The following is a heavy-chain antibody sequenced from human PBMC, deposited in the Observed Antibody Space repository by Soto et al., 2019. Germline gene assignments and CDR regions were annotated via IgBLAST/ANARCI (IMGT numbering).Heavy chain of an antibody. Sequence: SETLSLTCAVYGGSFSGYYWSWIRQPPGKGLEWIGEINHSGSTNYNPSLKSRVTISVDTSKNQFSLKLSSVTAADTAVYYCARGLTVTTYYMDVWGKGTTVTVSS. V-gene: IGHV4-34*01. CDR2: INHSGST. J-gene: IGHJ6*03. CDR3: ARGLTVTTYYMDV. CDR1: GGSFSGYY. D-gene: IGHD4-17*01.